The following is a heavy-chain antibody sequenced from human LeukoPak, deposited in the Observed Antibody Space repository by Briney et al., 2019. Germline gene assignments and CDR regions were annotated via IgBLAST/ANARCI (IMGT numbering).Heavy chain of an antibody. CDR3: AAGYYDSSGYYLTCPN. CDR2: IVVGSGNT. D-gene: IGHD3-22*01. CDR1: GFPFISSA. Sequence: SVKVSCKASGFPFISSAVQWVRQARGQRLEWIGWIVVGSGNTKYARKFQERVSVTRDMSTNTAYMELSSLRSEDTAFYYCAAGYYDSSGYYLTCPNWGQGTLVTVSS. J-gene: IGHJ4*02. V-gene: IGHV1-58*01.